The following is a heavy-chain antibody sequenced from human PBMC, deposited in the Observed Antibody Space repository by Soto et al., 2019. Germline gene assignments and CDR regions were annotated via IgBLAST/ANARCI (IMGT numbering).Heavy chain of an antibody. J-gene: IGHJ3*02. D-gene: IGHD6-19*01. V-gene: IGHV3-23*01. Sequence: EVQLLESGGGLVQPGGSLRFSCAASGFTFSSYAMSWVRQAPGKGLEWVSAISGSGGRTYYADSVKGRFTISRDNSKNTLYLQMNSLRAEDTAVYYCAKGTERQWLVPRAFDIWGQGTMVTVSS. CDR1: GFTFSSYA. CDR3: AKGTERQWLVPRAFDI. CDR2: ISGSGGRT.